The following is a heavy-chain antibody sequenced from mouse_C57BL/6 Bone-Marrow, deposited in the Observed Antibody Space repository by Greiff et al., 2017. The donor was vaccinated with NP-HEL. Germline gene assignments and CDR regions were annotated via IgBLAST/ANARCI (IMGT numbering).Heavy chain of an antibody. D-gene: IGHD2-2*01. Sequence: VQLQESGPELVKPGASVKMSCKASGYTFTDYNMHWVKQSHGKSLEWIGYINPNNGGTSYNQKFKGKATLTVNNSSSTAYMELRSLTSEESAVYYCAREGGYGYDAWGQGTRVTVSA. CDR3: AREGGYGYDA. CDR2: INPNNGGT. V-gene: IGHV1-22*01. J-gene: IGHJ3*01. CDR1: GYTFTDYN.